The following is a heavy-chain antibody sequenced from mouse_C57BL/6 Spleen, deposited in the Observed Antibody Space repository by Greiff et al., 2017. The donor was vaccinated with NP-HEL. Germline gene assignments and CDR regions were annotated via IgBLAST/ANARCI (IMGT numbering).Heavy chain of an antibody. CDR2: INPNNGGT. CDR1: GYTFTDYY. J-gene: IGHJ4*01. Sequence: VQLQQPGAELVKPGASVKISCKASGYTFTDYYMNWVKQSHGKSLEWIGDINPNNGGTSYNQKFKGKATLTVDKSSSTAYMELRSLTSEDSAVYYCARRSLYDYFDYYAMDYWGQGTSVTVSS. V-gene: IGHV1-26*01. D-gene: IGHD2-4*01. CDR3: ARRSLYDYFDYYAMDY.